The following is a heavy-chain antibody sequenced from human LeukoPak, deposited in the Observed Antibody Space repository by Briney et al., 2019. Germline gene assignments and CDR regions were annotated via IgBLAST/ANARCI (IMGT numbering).Heavy chain of an antibody. CDR3: ARVLSNSGSYFLQKYYFDY. V-gene: IGHV1-18*01. J-gene: IGHJ4*02. CDR2: ISAYNGNT. D-gene: IGHD1-26*01. Sequence: ASVKVSCKASGYTFTSYGISWVRQAPGQGLEWMGWISAYNGNTNYAQKLQGRGTMTTDTSTSTAYMELRSLRSDDTAVYYCARVLSNSGSYFLQKYYFDYWGQGTLVTVSS. CDR1: GYTFTSYG.